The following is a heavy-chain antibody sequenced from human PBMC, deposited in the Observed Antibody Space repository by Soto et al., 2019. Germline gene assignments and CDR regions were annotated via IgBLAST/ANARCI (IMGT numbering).Heavy chain of an antibody. CDR3: ARAVVLETEYYYDSSGYYYGVFDY. J-gene: IGHJ4*02. V-gene: IGHV4-31*03. Sequence: PSETLSLTCTVSGGSISSGGYYWSWIRQHPGKGLEWIGYIYYSGSTYYNPSLKSRVTISVDTSKNQFSLKLSSVTAADTAVYYCARAVVLETEYYYDSSGYYYGVFDYWGQGTLVTVSS. CDR1: GGSISSGGYY. CDR2: IYYSGST. D-gene: IGHD3-22*01.